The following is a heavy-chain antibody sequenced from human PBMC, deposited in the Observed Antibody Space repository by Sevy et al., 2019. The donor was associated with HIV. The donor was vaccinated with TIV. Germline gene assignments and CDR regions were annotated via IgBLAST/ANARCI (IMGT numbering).Heavy chain of an antibody. Sequence: SETLSLTCALYGGSFSGYYWSWIRQPPGKGLEWIGEINHSGSTNYNPSLKSRVTISVDTSKNQFSLKLSSVTAADTAVYYCARGKSPAYYYGSGSQQRAQVDPWGQGTLVTVSS. CDR2: INHSGST. J-gene: IGHJ5*02. CDR3: ARGKSPAYYYGSGSQQRAQVDP. D-gene: IGHD3-10*01. V-gene: IGHV4-34*01. CDR1: GGSFSGYY.